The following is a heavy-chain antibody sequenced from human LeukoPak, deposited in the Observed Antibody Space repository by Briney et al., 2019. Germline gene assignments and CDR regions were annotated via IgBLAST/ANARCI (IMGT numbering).Heavy chain of an antibody. CDR1: GYTFTNYG. D-gene: IGHD2-2*01. CDR3: ARDMGYCSSTSCSHGDY. Sequence: ASVKVSCKASGYTFTNYGISWVRQAPGQGLEWMGRISAYNGNTDYAQKLQGRVTMTTDTSTTTAYMELRSLRSDDTAVYYCARDMGYCSSTSCSHGDYWGQGTLVTVSS. V-gene: IGHV1-18*01. CDR2: ISAYNGNT. J-gene: IGHJ4*02.